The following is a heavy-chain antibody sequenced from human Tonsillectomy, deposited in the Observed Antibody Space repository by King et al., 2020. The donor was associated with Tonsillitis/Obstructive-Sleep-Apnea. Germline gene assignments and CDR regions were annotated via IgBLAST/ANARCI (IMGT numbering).Heavy chain of an antibody. Sequence: VQLVESGGGLVQPGGSLRLSCAASGFTFSNYWVYWVRQAPGKGLEWVANIKQDGSEKYYVDSVKDRFTISRDNAKNSLYLQMNSLRAEDTAVYYCARDKAGGWYFDLWGRGTLVTVSS. D-gene: IGHD3-10*01. CDR3: ARDKAGGWYFDL. CDR2: IKQDGSEK. V-gene: IGHV3-7*03. CDR1: GFTFSNYW. J-gene: IGHJ2*01.